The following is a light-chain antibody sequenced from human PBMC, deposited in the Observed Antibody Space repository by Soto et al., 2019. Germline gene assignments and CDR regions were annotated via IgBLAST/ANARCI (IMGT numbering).Light chain of an antibody. Sequence: DIVMTQSPDSLTVSLGERATINCKSRQSVLYSSNNKNYLAWYQQKPGQPPKLLIYWASTRESGVPDRFSGSGSGTDFTLTVSSLQAEDVAVYYCQQYSSNSTFGQGTKLEIK. CDR3: QQYSSNST. V-gene: IGKV4-1*01. CDR2: WAS. CDR1: QSVLYSSNNKNY. J-gene: IGKJ2*01.